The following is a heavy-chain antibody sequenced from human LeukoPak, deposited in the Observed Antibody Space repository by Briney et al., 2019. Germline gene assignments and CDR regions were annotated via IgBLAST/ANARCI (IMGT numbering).Heavy chain of an antibody. J-gene: IGHJ4*02. Sequence: PSETLSLTCTVSGGSISSSSYYWSWIRQPPGKGLEWIGYIYYSGSTYYNPSLKSRVTISVDTSKNQFSLKLSSVTAADTAVYYCARGIAVAAFRKWGQGTLVTVSS. CDR3: ARGIAVAAFRK. CDR2: IYYSGST. CDR1: GGSISSSSYY. V-gene: IGHV4-61*05. D-gene: IGHD6-19*01.